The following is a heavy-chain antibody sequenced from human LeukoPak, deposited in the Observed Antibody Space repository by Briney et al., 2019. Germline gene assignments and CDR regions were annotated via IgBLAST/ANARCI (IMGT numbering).Heavy chain of an antibody. D-gene: IGHD6-19*01. V-gene: IGHV4-39*07. CDR1: GGSINSSSHY. J-gene: IGHJ4*02. CDR3: ARDRHGMSVSDYFDY. CDR2: IFYSGST. Sequence: PSETLSLTCTVSGGSINSSSHYWGWIRQPPGKGLEWIGSIFYSGSTYYNPSLKSRVTIFVDTSKNQFSLKLSSVTAADTAVYYCARDRHGMSVSDYFDYWGQGTLVTVSS.